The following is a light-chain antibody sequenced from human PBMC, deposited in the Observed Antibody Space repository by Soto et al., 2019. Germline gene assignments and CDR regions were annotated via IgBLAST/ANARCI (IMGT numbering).Light chain of an antibody. J-gene: IGLJ1*01. CDR3: AAWDDSLNAYV. Sequence: QSVLTQPPSASGTPGQRVTISCSGSSSNIGSNIVNWYQQLPGTAPKLLIYSNSQRPSGVPDRFSGSKSGTSASLAIRGLQSEDEADYYCAAWDDSLNAYVFGSGTKLTVL. CDR2: SNS. CDR1: SSNIGSNI. V-gene: IGLV1-44*01.